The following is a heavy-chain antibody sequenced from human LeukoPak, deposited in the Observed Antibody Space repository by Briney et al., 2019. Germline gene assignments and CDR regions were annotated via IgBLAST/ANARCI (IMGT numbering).Heavy chain of an antibody. D-gene: IGHD3-22*01. CDR1: GYTFTSYG. J-gene: IGHJ3*02. Sequence: ASVKVSCKASGYTFTSYGISWVRQAPGQGLEWMGWVSAYNGNTNYAQKLQGRVTMTTDTSTSTAYMELRSLRSDDTAVYYCASHGDSSGYYSAFDIWGQGTMVTVSS. CDR2: VSAYNGNT. CDR3: ASHGDSSGYYSAFDI. V-gene: IGHV1-18*01.